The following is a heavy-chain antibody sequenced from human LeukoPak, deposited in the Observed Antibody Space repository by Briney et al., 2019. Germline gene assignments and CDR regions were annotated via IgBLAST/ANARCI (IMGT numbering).Heavy chain of an antibody. D-gene: IGHD3-10*01. CDR2: INHSGST. V-gene: IGHV4-34*01. Sequence: SETLSLTCAVYGGSFSGYSWSWIRQAPGKGLEWIGEINHSGSTNYNPSVRSRVTISVDTSKNQFSLKLSSVTAADTAVYYCARGVTLVRGVSRFDCWGQGTLVTVSS. J-gene: IGHJ4*02. CDR1: GGSFSGYS. CDR3: ARGVTLVRGVSRFDC.